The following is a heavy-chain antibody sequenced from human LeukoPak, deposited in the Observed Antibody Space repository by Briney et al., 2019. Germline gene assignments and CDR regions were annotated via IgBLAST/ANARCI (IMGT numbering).Heavy chain of an antibody. J-gene: IGHJ4*02. CDR1: GGSISSYY. D-gene: IGHD4-17*01. CDR3: ARHNSMTTVIDY. CDR2: IYYSGST. Sequence: PSETLSLTCTVSGGSISSYYWSWIRQPPGKGLEWIGYIYYSGSTNYNPSLKSRVTISVDTSKNQFSLKLSSVTAADTAVYYCARHNSMTTVIDYWGQGTLVTVSS. V-gene: IGHV4-59*01.